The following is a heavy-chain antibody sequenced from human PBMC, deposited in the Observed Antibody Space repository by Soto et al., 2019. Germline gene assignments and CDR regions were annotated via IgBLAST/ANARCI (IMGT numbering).Heavy chain of an antibody. CDR2: IRGKSDGGAI. J-gene: IGHJ5*01. V-gene: IGHV3-15*01. CDR3: TRDWFDY. Sequence: GGSLRLSCAASGFIFRNIWMNWVRQAPGKGLQWVGRIRGKSDGGAIEYAAPVKGRFTISRDDLQNTLYLQMNSLRVEDTGVYYCTRDWFDYWGQGTLVTVSS. CDR1: GFIFRNIW.